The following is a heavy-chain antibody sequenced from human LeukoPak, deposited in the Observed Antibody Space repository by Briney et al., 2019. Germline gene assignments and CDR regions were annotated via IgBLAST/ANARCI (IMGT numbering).Heavy chain of an antibody. CDR3: ARLESMANLNWFDP. D-gene: IGHD5-24*01. CDR2: IYYSGST. CDR1: GGSISSGDYY. J-gene: IGHJ5*02. Sequence: SETLSLTCNVSGGSISSGDYYWSWIRQPPGKGLEWIGYIYYSGSTYYNPSLKSRVTISVDTSKNQFSLKLSSVTAADTAVYYCARLESMANLNWFDPWGQGTLVTVSS. V-gene: IGHV4-30-4*08.